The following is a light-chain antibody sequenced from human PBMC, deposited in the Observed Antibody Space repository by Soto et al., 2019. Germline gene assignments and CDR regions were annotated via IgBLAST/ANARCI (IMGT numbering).Light chain of an antibody. Sequence: QSVLTQPASVSGSPGQSITISCTGTSSDFGAYKYVSWYQQHPGKAPKVMIYEVSNRPSGVSNRFSGSKSGNTASLTISGLQAEDEADYFRSSYSSSSTLFVFGTGTKVTVL. J-gene: IGLJ1*01. V-gene: IGLV2-14*01. CDR2: EVS. CDR3: SSYSSSSTLFV. CDR1: SSDFGAYKY.